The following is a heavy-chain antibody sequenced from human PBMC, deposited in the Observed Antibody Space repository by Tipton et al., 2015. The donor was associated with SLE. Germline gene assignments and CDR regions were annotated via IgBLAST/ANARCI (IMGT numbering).Heavy chain of an antibody. CDR1: GGSISNYY. CDR3: ARDYGDPRGFSYYGMDV. J-gene: IGHJ6*02. D-gene: IGHD4-17*01. CDR2: IFYSGST. V-gene: IGHV4-59*01. Sequence: TLSLTCTVSGGSISNYYWSWIRQPPGKGLEWIGCIFYSGSTNYNPSLKSRVTISVDTSKNQFSMELSSVTAADTAVYYCARDYGDPRGFSYYGMDVWGQGTTVTVSS.